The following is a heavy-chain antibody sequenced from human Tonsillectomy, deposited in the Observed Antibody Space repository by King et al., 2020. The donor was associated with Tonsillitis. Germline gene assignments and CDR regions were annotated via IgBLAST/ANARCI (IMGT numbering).Heavy chain of an antibody. D-gene: IGHD6-19*01. Sequence: VQLVESGGGLVQPGGSLRLSCSASGFTFSNYAMHWVRQAPGKGLEYVSAISSNGGSTYYVDSVKDRFTISRDNSKNTLYLQMSSLRTEDTAVYYCVKETSGWYDYWGQGTLVTVST. J-gene: IGHJ4*02. CDR1: GFTFSNYA. CDR2: ISSNGGST. CDR3: VKETSGWYDY. V-gene: IGHV3-64D*06.